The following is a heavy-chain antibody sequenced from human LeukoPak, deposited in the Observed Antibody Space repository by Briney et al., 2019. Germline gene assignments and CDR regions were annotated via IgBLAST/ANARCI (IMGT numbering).Heavy chain of an antibody. J-gene: IGHJ4*02. V-gene: IGHV3-23*01. CDR2: ISGSDAGT. CDR1: GFTSSCYA. Sequence: GGSLRLSCAASGFTSSCYAMSWVRRAPGKRLEWVSAISGSDAGTYHADSVKGRFTISRDNSKSTLYLLMNSLRAEDTAVYYCAKGSLGHCSGSTCYPLDYWGQGTLVTVSS. CDR3: AKGSLGHCSGSTCYPLDY. D-gene: IGHD2-2*01.